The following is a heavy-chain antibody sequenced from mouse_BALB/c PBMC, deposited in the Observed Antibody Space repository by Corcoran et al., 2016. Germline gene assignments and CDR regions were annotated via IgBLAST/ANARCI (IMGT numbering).Heavy chain of an antibody. Sequence: QIQLVQSGPELKKPGETVRISCKASGYTFTSAGMQGVQKMPGKGLKWIGWINTHSGVPKYAEDFKGRFAFSLETSASTAYLQISNLKNEDTATYFCASSYGSSSWFAYWGQGTLVTVSA. CDR2: INTHSGVP. V-gene: IGHV9-4*02. CDR3: ASSYGSSSWFAY. J-gene: IGHJ3*01. D-gene: IGHD1-1*01. CDR1: GYTFTSAG.